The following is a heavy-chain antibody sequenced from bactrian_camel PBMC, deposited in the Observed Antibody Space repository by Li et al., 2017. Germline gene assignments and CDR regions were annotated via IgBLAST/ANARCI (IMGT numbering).Heavy chain of an antibody. D-gene: IGHD2*01. CDR1: GFTFSSYW. CDR3: VSGGNLYLAFDY. V-gene: IGHV3S6*01. CDR2: LNSGSSDT. J-gene: IGHJ6*01. Sequence: HVQLVESGGGLVQPGGSLRLSCAASGFTFSSYWVYWVRQAPGKGLEWVSDLNSGSSDTYYADSVKGRFTISRDNAENTVYLQMNSLKPEDTAVYYCVSGGNLYLAFDYWGQGTQVTVS.